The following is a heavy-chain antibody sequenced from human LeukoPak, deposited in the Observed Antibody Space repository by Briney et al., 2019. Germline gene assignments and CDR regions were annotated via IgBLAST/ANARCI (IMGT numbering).Heavy chain of an antibody. J-gene: IGHJ4*02. CDR3: ARARTGEFDY. CDR1: GGSFSGYY. D-gene: IGHD7-27*01. V-gene: IGHV4-34*01. CDR2: INHSGST. Sequence: SETLSLTCAIYGGSFSGYYWSWIRQPPGKGLEWIGEINHSGSTNYNTSLKSRVTISVDTSKNQFSLKLSSVTAADTAVYYCARARTGEFDYWGQGTLVTVSS.